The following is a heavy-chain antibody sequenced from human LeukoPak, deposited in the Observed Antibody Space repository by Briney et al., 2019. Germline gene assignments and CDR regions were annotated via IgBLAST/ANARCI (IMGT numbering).Heavy chain of an antibody. CDR1: GFTFSSYW. Sequence: GGSLRLSCAASGFTFSSYWMSWVRQAPGKGLEWVANIKQDGSEKYYVDSVKGRFTISRDNAKNSLYLQMNSLRAEDTAVYYCARAKLRQGYCSSTSCEREVRYYYYMDVWGKGTTVAVSS. J-gene: IGHJ6*03. D-gene: IGHD2-2*01. CDR3: ARAKLRQGYCSSTSCEREVRYYYYMDV. CDR2: IKQDGSEK. V-gene: IGHV3-7*01.